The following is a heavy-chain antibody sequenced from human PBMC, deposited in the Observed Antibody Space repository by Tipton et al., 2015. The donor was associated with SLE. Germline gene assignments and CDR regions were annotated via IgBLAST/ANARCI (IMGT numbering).Heavy chain of an antibody. D-gene: IGHD6-6*01. CDR2: IYYSGST. V-gene: IGHV4-59*01. Sequence: LRLSCTVSGGPISSYYWSWLRQPPGKGLEWIGYIYYSGSTNYNPSLESRVTISVDTSKNQFSLKLSSVTAADTAVYYCARDPAPYSSPSEYFDLWGRGTLVTVSS. J-gene: IGHJ2*01. CDR1: GGPISSYY. CDR3: ARDPAPYSSPSEYFDL.